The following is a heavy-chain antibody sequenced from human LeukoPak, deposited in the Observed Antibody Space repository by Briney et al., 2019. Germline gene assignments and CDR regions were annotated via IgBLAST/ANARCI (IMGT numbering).Heavy chain of an antibody. J-gene: IGHJ6*02. V-gene: IGHV1-69*13. CDR2: IIPIFGTA. D-gene: IGHD3-22*01. CDR1: GYTFTSFG. Sequence: ASVKVSCKASGYTFTSFGLSWLRQAPGQGLEWMGGIIPIFGTANYAQKFQGRVTITADESTSTAYMELSSLRSEDTAVYYCARDITMIVAPNYYYYGMDVWGQGTTVTVSS. CDR3: ARDITMIVAPNYYYYGMDV.